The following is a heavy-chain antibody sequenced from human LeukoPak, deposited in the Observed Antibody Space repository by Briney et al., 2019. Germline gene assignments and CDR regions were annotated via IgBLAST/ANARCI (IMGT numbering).Heavy chain of an antibody. CDR2: ISSSGSTI. CDR3: ARVAPDNYCSGGSCYSSY. V-gene: IGHV3-11*04. CDR1: GFTFSDYY. D-gene: IGHD2-15*01. J-gene: IGHJ4*02. Sequence: GGSLRLSCAPSGFTFSDYYMSWIRQAPGRGLEWVSYISSSGSTIYYADSVKGRFTISRDNDQNSLYLQMNSLRAEDTAVYYCARVAPDNYCSGGSCYSSYWGQGTLVTVSS.